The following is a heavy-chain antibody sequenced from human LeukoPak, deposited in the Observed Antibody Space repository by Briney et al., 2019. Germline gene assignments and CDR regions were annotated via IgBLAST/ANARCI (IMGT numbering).Heavy chain of an antibody. CDR2: IYYTGTT. CDR1: GGSINIYY. J-gene: IGHJ4*02. V-gene: IGHV4-59*01. Sequence: SETLSLTCTVSGGSINIYYWSWLRQPPGRGLEWIGYIYYTGTTNYSPSLKSRAAISVDTSKNQFSLKLTSVTAADTAVYYCVRAKREGTMPSSERFDYWGQGTLVTVSS. D-gene: IGHD2-2*01. CDR3: VRAKREGTMPSSERFDY.